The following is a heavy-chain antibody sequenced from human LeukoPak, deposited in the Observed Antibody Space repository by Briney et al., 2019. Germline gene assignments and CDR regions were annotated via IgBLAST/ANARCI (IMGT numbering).Heavy chain of an antibody. CDR3: ARTMVRGVHFDY. D-gene: IGHD3-10*01. Sequence: GGSLRLSCAASGFTFENYWMSWVRQAPGKGLEWVSAISGSGGSTYYADSVKGRFTISRDNSKNTLYLQMNSLRAEDTAVYYCARTMVRGVHFDYWGQGTLVTVSS. V-gene: IGHV3-23*01. CDR1: GFTFENYW. CDR2: ISGSGGST. J-gene: IGHJ4*02.